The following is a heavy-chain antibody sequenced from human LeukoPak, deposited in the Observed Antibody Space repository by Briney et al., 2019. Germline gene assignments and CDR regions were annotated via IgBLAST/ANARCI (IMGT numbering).Heavy chain of an antibody. D-gene: IGHD1-26*01. CDR3: ARDESGGSYWDY. J-gene: IGHJ4*02. Sequence: ASVKVSCKASGYTFTSYGISWVRQAPGQGLEWMGWISAYNGNTNYAQKLQGRVTMTTDASTSTAYMELRSLRSDDTAVYYCARDESGGSYWDYWGQGTLVTVSS. CDR1: GYTFTSYG. CDR2: ISAYNGNT. V-gene: IGHV1-18*01.